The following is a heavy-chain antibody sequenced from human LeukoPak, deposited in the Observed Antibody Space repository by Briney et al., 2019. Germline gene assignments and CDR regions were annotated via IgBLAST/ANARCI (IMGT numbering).Heavy chain of an antibody. Sequence: ASETLSLTCAVSGGSISSGGYSWSWIRQPPGKGLEWIGYIYHSGSTYYNPSLKSRVTISVDRSKNQFSLKLSSVTAADTAVYYCARLGSGSYYREAIPYWGQGTLVTVSS. V-gene: IGHV4-30-2*01. CDR2: IYHSGST. D-gene: IGHD3-10*01. CDR1: GGSISSGGYS. J-gene: IGHJ4*02. CDR3: ARLGSGSYYREAIPY.